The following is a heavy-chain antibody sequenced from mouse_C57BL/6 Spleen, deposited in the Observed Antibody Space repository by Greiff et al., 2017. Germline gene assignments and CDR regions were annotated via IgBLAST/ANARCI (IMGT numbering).Heavy chain of an antibody. Sequence: VQLQQSVAELVRPGASVKLSCTASGFNIKNTYMRWVKQRPEQGLEWIGRIDPANGNTKYAPKFQGKATITADTSSNTAYLQLSSLTSEDTAIYYCASWGSDDVYAMDYWGQGTSVTVSS. CDR2: IDPANGNT. CDR1: GFNIKNTY. J-gene: IGHJ4*01. D-gene: IGHD2-12*01. CDR3: ASWGSDDVYAMDY. V-gene: IGHV14-3*01.